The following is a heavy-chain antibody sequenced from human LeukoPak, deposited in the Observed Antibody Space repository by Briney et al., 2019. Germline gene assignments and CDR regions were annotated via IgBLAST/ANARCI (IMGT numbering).Heavy chain of an antibody. V-gene: IGHV4-4*07. Sequence: SETLSLTCTVSGGSISSYYWSWIRQPAGKGLEWIGRIYTSGSTNYNPSLKSRVTMSVDTSKNQFSMKLSSVTAADTAVYYCATETFRGYSGYDSLFYGMGVWGQGTTVTVSS. J-gene: IGHJ6*02. CDR3: ATETFRGYSGYDSLFYGMGV. D-gene: IGHD5-12*01. CDR2: IYTSGST. CDR1: GGSISSYY.